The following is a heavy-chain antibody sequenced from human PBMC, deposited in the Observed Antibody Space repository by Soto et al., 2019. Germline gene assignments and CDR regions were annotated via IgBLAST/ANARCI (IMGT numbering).Heavy chain of an antibody. J-gene: IGHJ2*01. Sequence: GGSLRLSCAASGFTFSSYWMSWVRQAPGKGLEWVANIKQDGSEKYYVDSVKGRFTISRDNAKNSLYLQMNSLRAEDTAVYYCARSPVTGMWYFDLWGRGTLVTVSS. V-gene: IGHV3-7*03. CDR3: ARSPVTGMWYFDL. CDR1: GFTFSSYW. D-gene: IGHD7-27*01. CDR2: IKQDGSEK.